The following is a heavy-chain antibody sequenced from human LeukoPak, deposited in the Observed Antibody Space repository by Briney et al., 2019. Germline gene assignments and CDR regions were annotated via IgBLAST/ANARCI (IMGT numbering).Heavy chain of an antibody. V-gene: IGHV3-7*01. D-gene: IGHD3-10*01. Sequence: GGSLRLSCAASGFTFSSYWMRWVRHAPGKGLEWVAKIKHDGSEKYYVDSVKGRFTISRDNTKNSLYLQMNTLGAEDTAVYYCTRDDPYFFDYWGQGTPVTVSS. CDR3: TRDDPYFFDY. J-gene: IGHJ4*02. CDR1: GFTFSSYW. CDR2: IKHDGSEK.